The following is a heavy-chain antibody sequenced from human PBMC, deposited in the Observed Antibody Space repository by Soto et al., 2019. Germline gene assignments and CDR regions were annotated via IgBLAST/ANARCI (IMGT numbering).Heavy chain of an antibody. J-gene: IGHJ3*02. Sequence: QLHLVQSGAVVKKPGASVTVSCSASGYPVTAYYMHWVRQAPGRGLEWMGGISPATGAAKYTQTFQGRVTVTRDTSQSTGFMVLSGLTSEDTAVFYCARGGGVGVAGSAAFDMWGQGTLVTVSS. D-gene: IGHD3-3*01. CDR1: GYPVTAYY. V-gene: IGHV1-2*02. CDR3: ARGGGVGVAGSAAFDM. CDR2: ISPATGAA.